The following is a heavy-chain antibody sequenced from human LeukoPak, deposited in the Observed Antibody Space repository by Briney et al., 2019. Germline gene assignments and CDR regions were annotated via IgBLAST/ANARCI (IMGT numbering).Heavy chain of an antibody. D-gene: IGHD3-22*01. V-gene: IGHV4-59*01. CDR1: GGSISSYY. CDR2: INYSGST. Sequence: SETLSLACTVSGGSISSYYWSWIRQPPGKGLEWIGYINYSGSTNYNPSLRSRVSISVDASKNQFSLRLSSVTAADTAVYYCARGFNFDGSGFSLWGLGTLVTASS. CDR3: ARGFNFDGSGFSL. J-gene: IGHJ4*02.